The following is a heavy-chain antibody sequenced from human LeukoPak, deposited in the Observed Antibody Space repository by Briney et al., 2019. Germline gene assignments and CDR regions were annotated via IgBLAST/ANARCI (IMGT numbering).Heavy chain of an antibody. D-gene: IGHD1-26*01. CDR2: IYYSGST. V-gene: IGHV4-61*01. Sequence: SETLSLTCTVSGGSVNSGSYYWNWIRQPPGKGLEWIGYIYYSGSTNYNPSLKSRVTISVDTSRNQFSLKLSSVTAADTAVYYCARAAYSGSYHSDYWGQGTLVTVSS. CDR3: ARAAYSGSYHSDY. CDR1: GGSVNSGSYY. J-gene: IGHJ4*02.